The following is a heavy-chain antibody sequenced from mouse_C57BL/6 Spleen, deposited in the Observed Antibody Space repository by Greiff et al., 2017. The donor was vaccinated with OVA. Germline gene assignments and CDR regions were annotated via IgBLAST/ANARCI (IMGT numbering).Heavy chain of an antibody. CDR3: ARMGAQVVKDFDY. Sequence: QVQLQQSGAELVRPGASVKLSCKASGYTFTDYYINWVKQRPGQGLEWIARIYPGSGNTYYNEKFKGKATLTAEKSSSTAYMQLSSLTSEDSAVYFCARMGAQVVKDFDYWGQGTTLTVSS. V-gene: IGHV1-76*01. CDR2: IYPGSGNT. D-gene: IGHD3-2*02. J-gene: IGHJ2*01. CDR1: GYTFTDYY.